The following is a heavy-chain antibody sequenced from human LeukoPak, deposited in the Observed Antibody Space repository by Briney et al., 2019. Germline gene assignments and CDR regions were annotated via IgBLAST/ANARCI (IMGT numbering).Heavy chain of an antibody. J-gene: IGHJ5*02. CDR2: TYYRSKWYN. V-gene: IGHV6-1*01. Sequence: SQTLSLTCAISGDSVSSNSAVWNWIRQSPSRGLEWLGRTYYRSKWYNDYAVSVKSRITINPDTSKNQFSLQLNPVTPEDTAVYYCARDSIFGVVILNWFDPWGQGTLVTVSS. D-gene: IGHD3-3*01. CDR1: GDSVSSNSAV. CDR3: ARDSIFGVVILNWFDP.